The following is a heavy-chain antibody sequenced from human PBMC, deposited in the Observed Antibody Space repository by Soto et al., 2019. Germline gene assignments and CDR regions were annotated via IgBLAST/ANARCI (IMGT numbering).Heavy chain of an antibody. V-gene: IGHV3-33*01. CDR2: IWYDGSNK. Sequence: GGSLRLSCAASGFTFSSYGMHWVRQAPGKGLEWVAVIWYDGSNKYYADSVKGRFTISRDNSKNTLYLQMNSLRAEDTAMYYCARDGAVAPEYYFDYWGQGTLVTVSS. D-gene: IGHD6-19*01. J-gene: IGHJ4*02. CDR3: ARDGAVAPEYYFDY. CDR1: GFTFSSYG.